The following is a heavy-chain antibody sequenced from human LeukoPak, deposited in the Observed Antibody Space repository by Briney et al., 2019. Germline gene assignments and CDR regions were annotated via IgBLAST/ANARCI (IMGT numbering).Heavy chain of an antibody. J-gene: IGHJ3*02. Sequence: GGSLRLSCAASGFTFSSYAMSWVRQAPGKGLEWVSAISGSGGSTYYADSVKGRFTISRDNSKNTLYLQMDSLRAEDTAVYYCAKDRGGRWEGGQLWLLGAFDIWGQGTMVTVSS. CDR3: AKDRGGRWEGGQLWLLGAFDI. CDR1: GFTFSSYA. CDR2: ISGSGGST. V-gene: IGHV3-23*01. D-gene: IGHD5-18*01.